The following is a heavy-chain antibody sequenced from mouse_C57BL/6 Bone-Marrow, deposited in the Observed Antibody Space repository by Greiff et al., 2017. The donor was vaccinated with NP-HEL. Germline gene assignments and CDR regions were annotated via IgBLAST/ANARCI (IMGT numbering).Heavy chain of an antibody. D-gene: IGHD3-2*02. CDR2: IDPSDSET. CDR3: ARMDSSGPDY. CDR1: GYTFTSYW. Sequence: QVQLQQPGAELVRPGSSVKLSCKASGYTFTSYWMHWVKQRPIQGLEWIGNIDPSDSETHYTQKFKDKATLTVDKSSSTAYMQLSSLTSEDSAVYYCARMDSSGPDYWGQGTTLTVSS. V-gene: IGHV1-52*01. J-gene: IGHJ2*01.